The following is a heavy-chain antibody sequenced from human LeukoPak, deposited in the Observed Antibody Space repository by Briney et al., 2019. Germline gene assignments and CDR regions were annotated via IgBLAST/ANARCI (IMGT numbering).Heavy chain of an antibody. CDR1: GYTFTSYA. CDR3: ARVSSSGWSYYFDY. Sequence: ASVKVSCKAFGYTFTSYAMHWVRQAPGQRLEWMGWINAGNGNTKYSQKFQGRVTITRDTSASTAYMELSSLRSEDTAVYYCARVSSSGWSYYFDYWGQGTLVTVSS. CDR2: INAGNGNT. V-gene: IGHV1-3*01. J-gene: IGHJ4*02. D-gene: IGHD6-19*01.